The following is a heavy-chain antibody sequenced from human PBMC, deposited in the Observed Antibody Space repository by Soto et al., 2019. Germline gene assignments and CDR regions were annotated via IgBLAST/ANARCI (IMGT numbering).Heavy chain of an antibody. CDR3: TNQWLDWYNWFDP. V-gene: IGHV3-15*01. Sequence: PSETLSLTCAVSGGSISSSNWWSWVRQPPGKGLEWVGRIKSTSHGGATDYAAPVKGRFTISRDDSKNTVYLQMNSLKTEDTAVYYFTNQWLDWYNWFDPRGQRTPVTVSS. CDR2: IKSTSHGGAT. D-gene: IGHD6-19*01. J-gene: IGHJ5*02. CDR1: GGSISSSNW.